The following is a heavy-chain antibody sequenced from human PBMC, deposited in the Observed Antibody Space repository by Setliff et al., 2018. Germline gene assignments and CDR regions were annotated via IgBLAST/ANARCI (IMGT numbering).Heavy chain of an antibody. CDR1: GGSFSGYY. D-gene: IGHD3-10*01. CDR2: INHSGST. V-gene: IGHV4-34*01. J-gene: IGHJ6*03. CDR3: ARALLWFGEGMDV. Sequence: SETLSLTCAVYGGSFSGYYWSWIRQPPGKGLEWIGEINHSGSTNYNPSLKRRVAISVDKSKNQFSLKLSSVTAADTAVYYCARALLWFGEGMDVWGKGTTVTVSS.